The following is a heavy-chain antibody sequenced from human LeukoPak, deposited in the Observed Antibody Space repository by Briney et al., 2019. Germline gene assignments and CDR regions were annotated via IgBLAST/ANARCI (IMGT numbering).Heavy chain of an antibody. D-gene: IGHD3-3*01. CDR2: ISYSGST. J-gene: IGHJ4*02. CDR1: SGSISRYY. Sequence: SETLSLTCTVSSGSISRYYWSWIRQPPGKGLEWIGYISYSGSTNYNPSLKSRVTISVDTSKNQFSLKLTSVTAADTAVYYCARYYEVDPFDYWGQGTLVTVSS. CDR3: ARYYEVDPFDY. V-gene: IGHV4-59*08.